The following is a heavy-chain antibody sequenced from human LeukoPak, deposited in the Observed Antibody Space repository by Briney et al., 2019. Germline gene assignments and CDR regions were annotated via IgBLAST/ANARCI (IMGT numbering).Heavy chain of an antibody. CDR2: IYYSGST. CDR1: GGSISSGSYY. CDR3: ARLGSRFLGWLPPD. V-gene: IGHV4-61*01. D-gene: IGHD3-3*01. J-gene: IGHJ4*02. Sequence: SQTLPLTCTVSGGSISSGSYYWSWIRQPPGKGLEWIGYIYYSGSTNYNPSLKSRVTISVDTSKNQFSLKLSSVTAADTAVYYCARLGSRFLGWLPPDWSQGTLVTVSS.